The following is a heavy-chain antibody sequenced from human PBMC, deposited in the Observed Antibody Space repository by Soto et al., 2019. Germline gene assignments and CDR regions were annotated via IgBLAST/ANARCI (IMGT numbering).Heavy chain of an antibody. CDR3: AIHPTVPAYYFDY. CDR1: GGSISSYY. CDR2: IYYSGST. V-gene: IGHV4-59*08. D-gene: IGHD4-17*01. J-gene: IGHJ4*02. Sequence: PSETLSLTCTVSGGSISSYYWSWIRQPPGKGLEWIGYIYYSGSTNYNPSLKSRVTISVDTSKNQFSLKLSSVTAADTAVYYCAIHPTVPAYYFDYWCQGLLVTVSS.